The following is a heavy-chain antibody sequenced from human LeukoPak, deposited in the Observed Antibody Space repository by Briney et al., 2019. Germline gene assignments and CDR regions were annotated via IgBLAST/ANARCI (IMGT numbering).Heavy chain of an antibody. Sequence: ASEKVSCKASVYTFTANYIHWVRQAPAQGREWMGWINTTSAARRYAQNSEGRVTMTRDTSMTTHYMQLSRLPSDDTAVYYCARGVGSSWFADWGQGTLVTVSS. D-gene: IGHD6-13*01. CDR2: INTTSAAR. CDR3: ARGVGSSWFAD. V-gene: IGHV1-2*02. CDR1: VYTFTANY. J-gene: IGHJ5*02.